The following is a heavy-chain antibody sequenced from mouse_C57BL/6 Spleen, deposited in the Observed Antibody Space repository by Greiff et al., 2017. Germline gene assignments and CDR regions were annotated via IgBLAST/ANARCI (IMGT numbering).Heavy chain of an antibody. CDR1: GYSFTGYY. CDR3: ARRLLYDYDGVAY. CDR2: INPSTGGT. Sequence: EVQLQQSGPELVKPGASVKISCKASGYSFTGYYMNWVKQSPEKSLEWIGEINPSTGGTTYNEKFKAKATLTVDKSSSTAYMQLKSLTSEDSAVYYCARRLLYDYDGVAYWGQGPLVTVSA. V-gene: IGHV1-42*01. J-gene: IGHJ3*01. D-gene: IGHD2-4*01.